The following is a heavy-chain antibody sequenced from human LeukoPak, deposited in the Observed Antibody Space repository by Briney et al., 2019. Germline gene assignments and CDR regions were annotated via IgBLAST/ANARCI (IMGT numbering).Heavy chain of an antibody. CDR2: IYYSGNT. CDR3: ARDHYHKIHSVMVTAPDY. D-gene: IGHD2-21*02. CDR1: GVSISSGVYS. V-gene: IGHV4-30-4*07. Sequence: PSETLSLTCAVSGVSISSGVYSWSWIRQPPGKGLEWIGYIYYSGNTYYNPSLKSLITISVDTSKNQFSLKLSSVTAADTAVYYCARDHYHKIHSVMVTAPDYWGQGTLVIVSS. J-gene: IGHJ4*02.